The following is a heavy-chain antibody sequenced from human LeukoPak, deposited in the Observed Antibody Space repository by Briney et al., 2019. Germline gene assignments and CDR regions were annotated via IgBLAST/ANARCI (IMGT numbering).Heavy chain of an antibody. CDR2: MSGGGDSD. J-gene: IGHJ4*02. Sequence: GGSLRLSCAASGFTFTSYAMSWVRQTPGKGLEWVASMSGGGDSDYYADSVKGRFTVSRDKSKSTLYVQMNSLRADDTAVYYCTKDASYARENDNSGFFIDWGQGTLVTVSS. CDR1: GFTFTSYA. V-gene: IGHV3-23*01. CDR3: TKDASYARENDNSGFFID. D-gene: IGHD3-22*01.